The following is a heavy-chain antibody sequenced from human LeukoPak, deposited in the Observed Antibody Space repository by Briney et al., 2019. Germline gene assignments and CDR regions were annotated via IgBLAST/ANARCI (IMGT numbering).Heavy chain of an antibody. CDR3: ARGVVPAAIGANWFDP. V-gene: IGHV1-2*02. J-gene: IGHJ5*02. CDR2: INPNSGGT. CDR1: GYTFTGYY. D-gene: IGHD2-2*01. Sequence: ASVKVSCKASGYTFTGYYMHWVRQAPGQGLERMGWINPNSGGTNYAQKFQGRVTMTRDTSISTAYMELSRLRSDDTAVYYCARGVVPAAIGANWFDPWGQGTLVTVSS.